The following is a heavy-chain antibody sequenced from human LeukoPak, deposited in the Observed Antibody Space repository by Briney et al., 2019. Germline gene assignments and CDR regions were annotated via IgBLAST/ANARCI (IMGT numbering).Heavy chain of an antibody. CDR2: IVVGSGNT. CDR1: GFTFTSSA. Sequence: SVKVSCKASGFTFTSSAVQWVRQARGQRLEWIGWIVVGSGNTNYAQKFQGRVTMTTDTSTSTAYMELRSLRSDDTAVYYCARDDGVFDYWGQGTLVTVSS. J-gene: IGHJ4*02. V-gene: IGHV1-58*01. CDR3: ARDDGVFDY. D-gene: IGHD3-16*01.